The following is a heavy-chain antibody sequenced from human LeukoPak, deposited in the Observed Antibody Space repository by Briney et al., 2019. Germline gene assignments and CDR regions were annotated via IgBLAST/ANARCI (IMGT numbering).Heavy chain of an antibody. CDR2: VSGSGDTT. Sequence: GGSLRLSCAASGFTFSSYAMSWVRQAPGKGLEWVSAVSGSGDTTYYADSVKGRFTISRDSSKNTLYLQMNSLRAEDTAVYYCAKDSYSSSWVFDYWGQGTLVTVSS. CDR1: GFTFSSYA. CDR3: AKDSYSSSWVFDY. V-gene: IGHV3-23*01. D-gene: IGHD6-13*01. J-gene: IGHJ4*02.